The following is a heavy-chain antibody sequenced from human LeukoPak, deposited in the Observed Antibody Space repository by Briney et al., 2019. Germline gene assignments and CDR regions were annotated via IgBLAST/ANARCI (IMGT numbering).Heavy chain of an antibody. Sequence: KSSETLSLTCAVYGGSFSGYYWSWIRQPPGKGLEWIGEINHSGSTNYNPSLKSRVTISVDTSKNQFSLKLSSVTAADTAVYYCASGLFARRGMDVWGQGTTVTVSS. CDR3: ASGLFARRGMDV. V-gene: IGHV4-34*01. CDR1: GGSFSGYY. J-gene: IGHJ6*02. CDR2: INHSGST.